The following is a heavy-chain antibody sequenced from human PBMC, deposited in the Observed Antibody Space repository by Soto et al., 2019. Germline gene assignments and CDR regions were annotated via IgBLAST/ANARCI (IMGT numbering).Heavy chain of an antibody. Sequence: QVQLVQSGAEVKKPGSSVKVSCKASGGTFSNYAISWVRQAPGQGLEWMGGIIPIFGTTNYAQRFQGRVTITADESTGPAYMELSSLRSEDTAVYYCARLSSTWDKAFFDYWGQRALVTVSS. CDR1: GGTFSNYA. V-gene: IGHV1-69*12. CDR2: IIPIFGTT. D-gene: IGHD6-13*01. CDR3: ARLSSTWDKAFFDY. J-gene: IGHJ4*02.